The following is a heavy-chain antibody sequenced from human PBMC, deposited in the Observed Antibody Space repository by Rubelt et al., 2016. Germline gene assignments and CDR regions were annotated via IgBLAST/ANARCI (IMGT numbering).Heavy chain of an antibody. J-gene: IGHJ3*01. CDR1: GFTFSSYW. D-gene: IGHD3-16*01. CDR3: ARDKRDRITFGDNAFDY. Sequence: EVHLVESGGGLVKPGGSLRLSCAASGFTFSSYWMSWVRQAPGKGLEWVANIKQDGSEKYYVDSVKGRFTISRDNAKNSLYLQMKSLRAEDTAVYYCARDKRDRITFGDNAFDYWGQGTMVTVSS. V-gene: IGHV3-7*04. CDR2: IKQDGSEK.